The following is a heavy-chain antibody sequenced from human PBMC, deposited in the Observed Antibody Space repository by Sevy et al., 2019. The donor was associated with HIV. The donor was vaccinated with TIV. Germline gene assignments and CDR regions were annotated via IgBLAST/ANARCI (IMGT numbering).Heavy chain of an antibody. V-gene: IGHV4-34*01. CDR2: INHSGST. J-gene: IGHJ4*02. D-gene: IGHD6-6*01. Sequence: SETLSLTCAVYGGSFSGYYWSWIRQPPGKGLEWIGEINHSGSTNYNPSLKSRLTISVDTSKNQFSLKLTSVTAADTAVYYCARGRGIAARQEWERDYWGQGTLVTVSS. CDR3: ARGRGIAARQEWERDY. CDR1: GGSFSGYY.